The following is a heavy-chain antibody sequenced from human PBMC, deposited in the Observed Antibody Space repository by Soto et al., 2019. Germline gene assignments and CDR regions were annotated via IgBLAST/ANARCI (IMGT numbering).Heavy chain of an antibody. Sequence: QVQLQESGPGLVKPSQTLSLTCTVSGGSISSGGYYWSWIRQHPGKGLEWIGYIYYSGSTYYNPSLKSRVTVSVDPSKHLFSLQLSSVTAADTAVYYCARCGDWYFDLWGRGTLVTVSS. J-gene: IGHJ2*01. CDR2: IYYSGST. D-gene: IGHD2-21*01. V-gene: IGHV4-31*03. CDR1: GGSISSGGYY. CDR3: ARCGDWYFDL.